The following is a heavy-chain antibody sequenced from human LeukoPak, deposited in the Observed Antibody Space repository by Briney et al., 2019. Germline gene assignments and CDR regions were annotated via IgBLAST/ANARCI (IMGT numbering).Heavy chain of an antibody. J-gene: IGHJ4*02. V-gene: IGHV3-23*01. CDR2: VTGTGGTT. CDR1: GFTFSGYA. Sequence: PGGSLRLSCAASGFTFSGYAMSWVRLPPGKGLEWVSTVTGTGGTTYYADSVKGRFTISRDNSKNTLYLQMNSLRAEDMAVYFCARGQPLDYWGQGTLVTVSS. D-gene: IGHD6-13*01. CDR3: ARGQPLDY.